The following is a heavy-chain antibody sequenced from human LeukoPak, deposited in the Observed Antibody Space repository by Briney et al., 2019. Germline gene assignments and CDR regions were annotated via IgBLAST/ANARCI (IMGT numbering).Heavy chain of an antibody. J-gene: IGHJ4*01. V-gene: IGHV3-23*01. Sequence: GGSLRLSCAASGFTFSDYAMNWVRQAPGKGPEWLSSLGGNNIHTKSADFVKGRFTISRDNSKNMLYLQMNSLRAEDTAVYYCARAMAYCGDDCYERGYYFDYWGQEPRSPSPQ. D-gene: IGHD2-21*02. CDR3: ARAMAYCGDDCYERGYYFDY. CDR2: LGGNNIHT. CDR1: GFTFSDYA.